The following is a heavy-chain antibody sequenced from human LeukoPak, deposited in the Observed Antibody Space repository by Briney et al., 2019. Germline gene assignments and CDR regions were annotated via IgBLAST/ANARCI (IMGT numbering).Heavy chain of an antibody. D-gene: IGHD1-26*01. CDR2: IIPIFGTA. J-gene: IGHJ4*02. CDR1: GGTFSSYA. Sequence: EASVKVSCKASGGTFSSYAISWVRQAPGQGLEWTGGIIPIFGTANYAQKFQGRVTITADESTSTAYMELSSLRSEDTAVYYCARGGSGSYVNIDYWGQGTLVTVSS. CDR3: ARGGSGSYVNIDY. V-gene: IGHV1-69*01.